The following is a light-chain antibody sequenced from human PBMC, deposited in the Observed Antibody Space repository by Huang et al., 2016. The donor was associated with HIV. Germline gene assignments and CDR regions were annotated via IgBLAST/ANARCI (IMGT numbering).Light chain of an antibody. Sequence: EIVMTQSPATLSVSPGERITLSCRASQSISSDLAWYQQKPGQAPRLLIYGTSTRATDIPARFSGSGPGTEFTLTVSSLQSEDFAVYYCQQYSTWPRTFGQGTKVEI. J-gene: IGKJ1*01. CDR2: GTS. CDR3: QQYSTWPRT. V-gene: IGKV3-15*01. CDR1: QSISSD.